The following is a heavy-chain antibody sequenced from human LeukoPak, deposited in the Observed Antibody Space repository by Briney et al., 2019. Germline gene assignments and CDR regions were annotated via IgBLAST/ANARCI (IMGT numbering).Heavy chain of an antibody. CDR3: ARPSAHCGGDCYIDY. J-gene: IGHJ4*02. V-gene: IGHV5-51*01. CDR2: IYPGDSDT. D-gene: IGHD2-21*02. CDR1: RYSFTSYW. Sequence: GESLKISCKGSRYSFTSYWIGWVRQMPGKGLEWMGIIYPGDSDTRYSPSFQGQVTISADKSISTAYLQWSSLKASDTAMYYCARPSAHCGGDCYIDYWGQGTLVTVSS.